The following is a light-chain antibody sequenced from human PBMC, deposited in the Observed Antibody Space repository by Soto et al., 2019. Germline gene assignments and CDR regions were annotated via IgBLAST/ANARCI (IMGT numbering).Light chain of an antibody. CDR2: GAS. Sequence: EIVMTQSPCTLSLSPGERATLSCRVSQSVTSSYLAWYQQKPGQAPRLLIYGASTRATGIPARFSGSGSGTEFTLTISSLQSEDFAVYYCEQYNNWPITFGQGTRLEI. V-gene: IGKV3-15*01. CDR1: QSVTSSY. J-gene: IGKJ5*01. CDR3: EQYNNWPIT.